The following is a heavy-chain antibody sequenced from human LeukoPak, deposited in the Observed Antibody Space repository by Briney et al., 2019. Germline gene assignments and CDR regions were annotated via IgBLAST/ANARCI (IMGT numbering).Heavy chain of an antibody. Sequence: GGSLRLSCTASGFMFSRLGMQWVRQAPGEGLEQVAMIWHDGSVEEYADSVKGRFTISRDNSQNTLYLQMNSLRDDDTAVYYCAKEGDQFRGYLDAWGKGTTVTVSS. V-gene: IGHV3-33*06. J-gene: IGHJ6*03. CDR2: IWHDGSVE. D-gene: IGHD3-16*01. CDR1: GFMFSRLG. CDR3: AKEGDQFRGYLDA.